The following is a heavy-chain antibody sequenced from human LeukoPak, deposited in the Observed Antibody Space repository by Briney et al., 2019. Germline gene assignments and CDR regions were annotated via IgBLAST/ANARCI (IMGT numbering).Heavy chain of an antibody. J-gene: IGHJ5*02. V-gene: IGHV5-51*01. CDR1: GYSFTSYW. D-gene: IGHD3-9*01. Sequence: GESLKISCKGSGYSFTSYWIGWVRQMPGKGLEWMGIIYPGDSDTRYSPSFQGQVTISADKSISTAYLQWSSLKASDTAMYYCARQEKGYDILTGYYNGWFDPWGQGTLVTVSS. CDR3: ARQEKGYDILTGYYNGWFDP. CDR2: IYPGDSDT.